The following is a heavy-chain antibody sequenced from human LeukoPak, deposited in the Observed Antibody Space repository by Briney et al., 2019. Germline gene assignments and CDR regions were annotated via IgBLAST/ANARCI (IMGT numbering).Heavy chain of an antibody. CDR2: VSYTGST. D-gene: IGHD3-10*01. V-gene: IGHV4-59*08. J-gene: IGHJ4*02. CDR3: ARSVGRGSYFDS. CDR1: GGSTSNYY. Sequence: PSETLSLTCTVSGGSTSNYYWSWIRQPPGKGLEWIGYVSYTGSTDYNPSLRSRVIVSIDTSKNQLSLIVTFVTAADTAVYYCARSVGRGSYFDSWGQGSLVTVSS.